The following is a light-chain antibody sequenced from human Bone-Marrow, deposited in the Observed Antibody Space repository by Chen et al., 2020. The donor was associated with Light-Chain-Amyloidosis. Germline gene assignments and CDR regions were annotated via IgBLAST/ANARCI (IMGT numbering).Light chain of an antibody. CDR2: EVT. V-gene: IGLV2-14*01. Sequence: QSALTQPASVSGSPGQSITTSCTGTSSDVGGDNNVSWYQQHPDKAPKLMIYEVTNRPSWVPDRYSCAKSDNTASLTISGLQTEDEADYFCSSYTITNTLVFGSGTRVTVL. J-gene: IGLJ1*01. CDR3: SSYTITNTLV. CDR1: SSDVGGDNN.